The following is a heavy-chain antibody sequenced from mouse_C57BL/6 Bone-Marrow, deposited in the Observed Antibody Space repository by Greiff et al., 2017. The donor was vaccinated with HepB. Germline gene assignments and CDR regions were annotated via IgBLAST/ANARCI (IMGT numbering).Heavy chain of an antibody. Sequence: EVKLVESGPGLVKPSQSLSLTCSVTGYSITSGYYWNWIRQFPGNKLEWMGYISYDGSNNYNPSLKNRISITRDTSKNQFFLKLNSVTTEDTATYYCARDLLLRLRFDYWGQGTTLTVSS. D-gene: IGHD1-1*01. J-gene: IGHJ2*01. CDR1: GYSITSGYY. CDR2: ISYDGSN. V-gene: IGHV3-6*01. CDR3: ARDLLLRLRFDY.